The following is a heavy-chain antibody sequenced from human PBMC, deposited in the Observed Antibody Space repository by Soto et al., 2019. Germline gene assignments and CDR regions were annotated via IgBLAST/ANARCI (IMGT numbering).Heavy chain of an antibody. CDR1: GYTFTGYY. CDR2: INPNSGGT. V-gene: IGHV1-2*02. Sequence: ASVKVSCKASGYTFTGYYIHWVRQAPGQGLEWMGWINPNSGGTNYAQKLQGRVTMTRDTYSSTAYMELSRLRFDYMAMYYCARDQIVVVVPAAINNGFDPWGQGTLVTVSS. D-gene: IGHD2-2*01. J-gene: IGHJ5*02. CDR3: ARDQIVVVVPAAINNGFDP.